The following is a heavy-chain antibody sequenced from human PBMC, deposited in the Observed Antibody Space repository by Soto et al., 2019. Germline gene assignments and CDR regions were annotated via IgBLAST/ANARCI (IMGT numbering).Heavy chain of an antibody. CDR1: GGSISSGGYY. J-gene: IGHJ4*02. CDR3: AREGSGYSDWAPFYY. D-gene: IGHD3-22*01. V-gene: IGHV4-31*03. Sequence: QVQLQESGPGLVKPSQTLSLTCTVSGGSISSGGYYWSRIRQHPGKGLEWIGYIYYSGSTYYNPSLKSRVTISVDTSKNQFSLKLSSVTAADTAVYYCAREGSGYSDWAPFYYWGQGTLVTVSS. CDR2: IYYSGST.